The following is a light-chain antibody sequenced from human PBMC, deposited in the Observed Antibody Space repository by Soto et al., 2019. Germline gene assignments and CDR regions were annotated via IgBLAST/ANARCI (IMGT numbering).Light chain of an antibody. J-gene: IGLJ3*02. CDR1: SSDVGTYNL. CDR2: ATS. V-gene: IGLV2-23*01. Sequence: QSALPQPAAVSGSPGQSITISCTGTSSDVGTYNLVSWYQQYPGKAPKLMIYATSKRPSGVSNRFSGSKSGDTASLTISGLQAEDEADYYCTSFARGSTLVFGGGTKSPS. CDR3: TSFARGSTLV.